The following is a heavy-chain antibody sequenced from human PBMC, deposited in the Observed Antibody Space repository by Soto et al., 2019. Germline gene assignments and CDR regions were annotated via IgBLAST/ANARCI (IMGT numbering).Heavy chain of an antibody. Sequence: HPGGSLRLSCAASGFSFSTYAMSWVRQAPGKWLEWVSSISDGGGSTNYADSVRGRFTMARDRSKNTLYLHMIRLRAEDTGVYYCAEEDCGADCGLDFWGQGXLVTVSS. CDR3: AEEDCGADCGLDF. D-gene: IGHD2-21*02. CDR2: ISDGGGST. CDR1: GFSFSTYA. V-gene: IGHV3-23*01. J-gene: IGHJ4*02.